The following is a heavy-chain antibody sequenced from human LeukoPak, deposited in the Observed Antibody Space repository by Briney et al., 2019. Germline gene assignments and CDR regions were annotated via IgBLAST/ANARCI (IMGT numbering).Heavy chain of an antibody. CDR3: AREEHRLAEAGTSAFDL. D-gene: IGHD6-13*01. J-gene: IGHJ3*01. Sequence: GGSLRLSCVASGLTFSENWMHWVRQAPGKGLAWVSHINRDGGLTNYADSVKGRFTISRDNARNTVYLQMSSLRVEDTAIYFCAREEHRLAEAGTSAFDLGGQGTLVTVSP. CDR2: INRDGGLT. CDR1: GLTFSENW. V-gene: IGHV3-74*01.